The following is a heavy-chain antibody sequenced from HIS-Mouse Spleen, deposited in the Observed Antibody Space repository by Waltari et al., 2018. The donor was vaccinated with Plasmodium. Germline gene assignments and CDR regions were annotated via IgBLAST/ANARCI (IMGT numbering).Heavy chain of an antibody. J-gene: IGHJ4*02. CDR2: INHSGST. CDR3: ASIAVAGTGGY. D-gene: IGHD6-19*01. CDR1: GGSFSGYY. V-gene: IGHV4-34*01. Sequence: QVQLQQWGAGLLKPSETLSLTCAVYGGSFSGYYWSWIRQPPGKGLEWIGEINHSGSTNSNPSRKSRVTISVDTSKNQFSLKLSSVTAADTAVYYCASIAVAGTGGYWGQGTLVTVSS.